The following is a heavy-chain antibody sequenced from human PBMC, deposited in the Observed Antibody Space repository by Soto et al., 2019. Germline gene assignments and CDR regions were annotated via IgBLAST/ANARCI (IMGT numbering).Heavy chain of an antibody. CDR1: GFSLSTSGVG. J-gene: IGHJ4*02. CDR2: IYWNDDK. CDR3: SHRLLRGLGTHYFDC. Sequence: QITLKESGPTLVKPTQTLTLTCTFSGFSLSTSGVGVGWIRQPPGKALEWLALIYWNDDKRYSPSPKSRLTTTNYTYKNPVVLTMTNIDPVDTASYYCSHRLLRGLGTHYFDCWGQGTLVTVSS. D-gene: IGHD2-15*01. V-gene: IGHV2-5*01.